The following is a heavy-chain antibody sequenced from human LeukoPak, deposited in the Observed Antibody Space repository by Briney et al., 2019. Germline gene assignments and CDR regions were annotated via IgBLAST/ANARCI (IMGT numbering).Heavy chain of an antibody. CDR2: ISSSGSTI. J-gene: IGHJ6*03. CDR1: GFTFSSYE. CDR3: ATCKGRWDTTDYYYYMDV. V-gene: IGHV3-48*03. D-gene: IGHD4-11*01. Sequence: PGGSLRLSCAASGFTFSSYEMNWVRQAPGKGLEWVSYISSSGSTIYYADSVKGRFTISRDNAKNSLYLQMNSLRSEDTAVYYCATCKGRWDTTDYYYYMDVWGKGTTVTVSS.